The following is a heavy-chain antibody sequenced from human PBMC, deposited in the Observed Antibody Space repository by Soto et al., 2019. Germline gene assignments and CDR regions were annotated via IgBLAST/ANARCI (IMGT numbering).Heavy chain of an antibody. J-gene: IGHJ4*02. CDR2: ISGSSSAI. CDR3: ARDYPSWGSGRIPFDS. CDR1: GFTFSSYW. Sequence: HPGGSLRLSCAASGFTFSSYWMHWVRQAPGKGLVWVSYISGSSSAIYYAASVKGRFTISRDNAKNSLYLQMNSLRDEDTAVYYCARDYPSWGSGRIPFDSWGQGTLVTVSS. V-gene: IGHV3-48*02. D-gene: IGHD3-10*01.